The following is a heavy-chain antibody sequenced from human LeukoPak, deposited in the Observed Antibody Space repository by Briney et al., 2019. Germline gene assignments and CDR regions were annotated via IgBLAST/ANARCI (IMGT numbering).Heavy chain of an antibody. D-gene: IGHD6-13*01. V-gene: IGHV3-23*01. J-gene: IGHJ4*02. CDR2: ASASGGSE. CDR1: GFPSRFLG. Sequence: PGGSLRLSCTYSGFPSRFLGMSWVRRAPGKGLEGGSGASASGGSEYYAASVRGRFTISRDTSKNVLFLQMNSLRAEDRALYSCDKSGGIAAVWGQGALLTVSS. CDR3: DKSGGIAAV.